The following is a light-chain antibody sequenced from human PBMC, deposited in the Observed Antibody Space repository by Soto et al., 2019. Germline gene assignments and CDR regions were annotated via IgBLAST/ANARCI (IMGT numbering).Light chain of an antibody. J-gene: IGKJ1*01. CDR1: QSVNNNY. CDR2: DAS. Sequence: EIVLTQSPGTLSLSPGERATLSCRASQSVNNNYLAWYQQTVGQAPRLLIYDASTRATGIPDRFSGSGSGTDFTLTISRLEPEDFAVYYCQQYVSSPRTFGQGTKVEIK. CDR3: QQYVSSPRT. V-gene: IGKV3-20*01.